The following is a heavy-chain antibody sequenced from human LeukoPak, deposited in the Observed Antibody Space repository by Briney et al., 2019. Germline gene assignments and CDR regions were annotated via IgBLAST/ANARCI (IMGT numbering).Heavy chain of an antibody. CDR2: ISGSGGST. D-gene: IGHD3-10*01. J-gene: IGHJ4*02. V-gene: IGHV3-23*01. Sequence: GGSLRLSCTASGFNLNNYAMNWVRQAPGKGLEWVSIISGSGGSTYYADSVKGRFTISRDNFENTLYLQMDSLRAEDTALYYCAKAVGVGSGSYWDYWGQGILVTVSS. CDR3: AKAVGVGSGSYWDY. CDR1: GFNLNNYA.